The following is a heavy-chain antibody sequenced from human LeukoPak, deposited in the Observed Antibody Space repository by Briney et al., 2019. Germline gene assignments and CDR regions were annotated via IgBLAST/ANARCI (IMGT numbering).Heavy chain of an antibody. D-gene: IGHD6-13*01. CDR3: VTSTKYSTSWGAFDI. CDR1: GHTFIGYY. Sequence: ASVKVSCKASGHTFIGYYMHWVRQAPGQGLEWMGWMSVNSGATNYAQKIQGRVTLTRDTSVITSYMELSRLTSDDTAVYYCVTSTKYSTSWGAFDIWGQGTMVTVSS. CDR2: MSVNSGAT. J-gene: IGHJ3*02. V-gene: IGHV1-2*02.